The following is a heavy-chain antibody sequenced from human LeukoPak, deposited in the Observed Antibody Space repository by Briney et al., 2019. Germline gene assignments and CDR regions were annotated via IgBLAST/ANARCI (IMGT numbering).Heavy chain of an antibody. CDR3: ARDPFQGYCTSISCYGFDP. Sequence: SQTLSLTCTVSGASISSGDYYWTWIRQPPGKGLEWIGCISYSGNTYYSPSLKSRLTISLDTSKNEFSLKLSSVTAADTAVYYCARDPFQGYCTSISCYGFDPWGQGTLVTVSS. V-gene: IGHV4-30-4*08. CDR2: ISYSGNT. J-gene: IGHJ5*02. D-gene: IGHD2-2*01. CDR1: GASISSGDYY.